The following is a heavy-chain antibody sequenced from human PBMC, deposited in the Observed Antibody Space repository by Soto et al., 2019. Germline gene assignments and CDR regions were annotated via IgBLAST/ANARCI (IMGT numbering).Heavy chain of an antibody. V-gene: IGHV4-30-4*01. CDR2: IYYSGNT. Sequence: NPSETLSLTCTVSGGSTSSDNYWSWIRQPPGKGLEWIGHIYYSGNTDYNPSLKSRLAISIDTSKNQFSLKLSSVTAADTAVYFCAREGGESSDGLYYFDSWGQGSRGTVSA. CDR1: GGSTSSDNY. CDR3: AREGGESSDGLYYFDS. D-gene: IGHD3-16*01. J-gene: IGHJ4*02.